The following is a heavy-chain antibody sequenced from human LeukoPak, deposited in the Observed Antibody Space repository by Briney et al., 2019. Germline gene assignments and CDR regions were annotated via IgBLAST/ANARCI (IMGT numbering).Heavy chain of an antibody. CDR2: INHSGST. CDR3: ARVLYYDFWSGSYSGYYFDY. CDR1: GGSFSGYY. V-gene: IGHV4-34*01. Sequence: ASETLSLTCTVSGGSFSGYYWSWIRQPPGKGLEWIGEINHSGSTNYNPSLKSRVTISVDTSKNQFSLKLSSVTAADTAVYYCARVLYYDFWSGSYSGYYFDYWGQGTLVTVSS. J-gene: IGHJ4*02. D-gene: IGHD3-3*01.